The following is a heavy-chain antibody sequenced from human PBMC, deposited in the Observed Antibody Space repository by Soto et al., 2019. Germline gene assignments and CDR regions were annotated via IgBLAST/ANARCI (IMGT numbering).Heavy chain of an antibody. CDR1: GFTFSSYA. V-gene: IGHV3-23*01. J-gene: IGHJ4*02. D-gene: IGHD3-22*01. CDR3: AKSLCPLTYYYDSSGYY. Sequence: EVQLLESGGGLVQPGGSLRLSCAASGFTFSSYAMSWVRQAPGKGLEWVSAISGSGGSTYYADSVKGRFTISRDNSKNSLYLQMNSLRDEDTSVYYCAKSLCPLTYYYDSSGYYWGQGTLVTVSS. CDR2: ISGSGGST.